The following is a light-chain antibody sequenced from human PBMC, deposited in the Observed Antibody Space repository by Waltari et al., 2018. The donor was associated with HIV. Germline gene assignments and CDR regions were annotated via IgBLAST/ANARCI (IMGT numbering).Light chain of an antibody. CDR1: ALPKEH. CDR3: YSVDSSGNQVV. Sequence: SYELTQPPSVSVSPGQTARITCSGDALPKEHTYWHQQKPGQAPVLIIYEDKERPSGIPERFSGSSSGTMATLTISGAQVEDEADYYCYSVDSSGNQVVFGGGTKVTVL. J-gene: IGLJ2*01. CDR2: EDK. V-gene: IGLV3-10*01.